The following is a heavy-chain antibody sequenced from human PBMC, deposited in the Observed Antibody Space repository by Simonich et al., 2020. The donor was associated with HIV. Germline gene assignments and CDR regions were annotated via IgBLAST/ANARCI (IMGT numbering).Heavy chain of an antibody. CDR2: MSGSGGST. J-gene: IGHJ4*02. V-gene: IGHV3-23*01. CDR1: GFTFSSYA. Sequence: EVQLLESGGGLVQPGGSLRLSCAASGFTFSSYAMSWVRQAPGKGREGVAAMSGSGGSTYYADSVKGRFTISRDNSKNTLYLQMNSLRAEDTAVYYCAKDRYYNFWSGYYDYWGQGTLVTVSS. D-gene: IGHD3-3*01. CDR3: AKDRYYNFWSGYYDY.